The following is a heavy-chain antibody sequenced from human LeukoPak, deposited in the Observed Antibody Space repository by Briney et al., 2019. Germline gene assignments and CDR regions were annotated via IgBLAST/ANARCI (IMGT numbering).Heavy chain of an antibody. V-gene: IGHV3-48*04. CDR3: AKSPRGDYYDSSGQWDY. J-gene: IGHJ4*02. Sequence: PGGSLRLSCAASGFTFSTYFMHWVRQAPGKGLEWVSYVSSSGSTIYYADSVKGRFTISRDNAKNSLYLQMNSLRAEDTAVYYCAKSPRGDYYDSSGQWDYWGQGTLVTVSS. CDR1: GFTFSTYF. D-gene: IGHD3-22*01. CDR2: VSSSGSTI.